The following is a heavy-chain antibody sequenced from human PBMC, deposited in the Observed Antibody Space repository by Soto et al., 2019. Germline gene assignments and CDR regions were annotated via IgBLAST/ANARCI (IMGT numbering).Heavy chain of an antibody. Sequence: GGSLRLSCAASGFTFSSYSMNWVRQAPVKGLEWVSSISSSSSYIYYADSVKGRFTISRDNAKNSLYLQMNSLRAEDTAVYYCARDANTSGGIAARKDAFDIWGQGTMVTVSS. J-gene: IGHJ3*02. CDR2: ISSSSSYI. D-gene: IGHD6-6*01. CDR3: ARDANTSGGIAARKDAFDI. CDR1: GFTFSSYS. V-gene: IGHV3-21*01.